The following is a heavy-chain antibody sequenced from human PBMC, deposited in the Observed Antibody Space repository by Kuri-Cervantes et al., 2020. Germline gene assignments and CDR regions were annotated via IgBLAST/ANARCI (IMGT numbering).Heavy chain of an antibody. D-gene: IGHD5-18*01. V-gene: IGHV1-18*01. J-gene: IGHJ6*02. CDR2: ISAYNGNT. CDR3: ARGLGDSYGYPATDRLYYYYGMDV. CDR1: GYTFTSYG. Sequence: ASVKVSCKASGYTFTSYGISWVRQAPGQGLEWMGWISAYNGNTNYAQKLQGRVTMTRDTSISTAYMELSRLRSDDTAVYYCARGLGDSYGYPATDRLYYYYGMDVWGQGTTVTVSS.